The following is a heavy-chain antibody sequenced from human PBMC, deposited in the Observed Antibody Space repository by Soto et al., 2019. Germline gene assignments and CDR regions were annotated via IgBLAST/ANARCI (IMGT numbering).Heavy chain of an antibody. CDR2: IKQDGGEK. CDR1: GFTFSSYW. D-gene: IGHD1-26*01. CDR3: GRDLRDWDSGSYSYDY. J-gene: IGHJ4*02. Sequence: EVQLVESGGGLVQPGGSLRLSCAASGFTFSSYWMSWVRQAPGKGLEWVANIKQDGGEKNYVDSVKGRFTISRDNAKKSLYLQMYSLRAEDTAVYYCGRDLRDWDSGSYSYDYWGQGTLVTVSS. V-gene: IGHV3-7*04.